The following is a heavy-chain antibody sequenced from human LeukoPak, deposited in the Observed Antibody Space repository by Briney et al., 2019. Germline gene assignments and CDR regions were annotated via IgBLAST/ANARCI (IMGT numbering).Heavy chain of an antibody. J-gene: IGHJ5*02. CDR3: ARLNRPGYSYAPFDP. CDR2: IYPADSDT. Sequence: GESLKISCKGSGYSFTNYWIGWVRQMPGKGLEWMGIIYPADSDTRYSPSFQGQVTISADKSISTAYLQWSSLRASDTAMYYCARLNRPGYSYAPFDPWGQGTLVTVSS. V-gene: IGHV5-51*01. CDR1: GYSFTNYW. D-gene: IGHD5-18*01.